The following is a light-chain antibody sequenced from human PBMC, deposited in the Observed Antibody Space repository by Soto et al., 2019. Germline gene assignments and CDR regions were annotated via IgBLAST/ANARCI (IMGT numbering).Light chain of an antibody. CDR2: GNT. J-gene: IGLJ1*01. V-gene: IGLV1-40*01. Sequence: QSVLTQPPSVSGAPGQRVTSSCTGSSSNIGAGYEVHWFQQLPGTAPKLLIYGNTNRPSGVPDRFSGSKSDTSASLAITGLQPEDEADYYCQSYDSSLSVLYVFGTGTKLTVL. CDR1: SSNIGAGYE. CDR3: QSYDSSLSVLYV.